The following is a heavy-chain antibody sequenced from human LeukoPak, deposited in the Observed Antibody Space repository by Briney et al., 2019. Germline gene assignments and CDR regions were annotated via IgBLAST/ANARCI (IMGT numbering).Heavy chain of an antibody. CDR2: IIPIFGTA. Sequence: SVKVSCKASGGTFSSYAISWVRQAPGQGLEWMGGIIPIFGTANYAQKFQGRVTITADESTSTAYMELSSLRSEDTAVYYCARDLTLYSSSSYNRPTDDYWGQATLVTVSS. D-gene: IGHD6-6*01. CDR1: GGTFSSYA. J-gene: IGHJ4*02. V-gene: IGHV1-69*13. CDR3: ARDLTLYSSSSYNRPTDDY.